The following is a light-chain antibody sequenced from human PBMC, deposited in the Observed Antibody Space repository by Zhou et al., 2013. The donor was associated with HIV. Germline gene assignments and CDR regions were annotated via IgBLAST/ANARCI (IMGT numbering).Light chain of an antibody. CDR1: QSISSY. J-gene: IGKJ2*01. CDR3: QQSYSSPYT. Sequence: DIQMTQSPSSLSASVGDRVTITCRASQSISSYLNWYQQKPGKAPKLLIYKASSLESGVPSRFSGSGSGTEFTLTISSLQPDDFATYYCQQSYSSPYTFGQGTKLDIK. CDR2: KAS. V-gene: IGKV1-39*01.